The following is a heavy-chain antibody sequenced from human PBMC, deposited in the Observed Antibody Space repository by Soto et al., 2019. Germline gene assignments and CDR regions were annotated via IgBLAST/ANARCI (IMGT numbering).Heavy chain of an antibody. V-gene: IGHV1-69*01. CDR1: GGTFSSYA. CDR2: IIPIFGTA. J-gene: IGHJ4*02. D-gene: IGHD4-4*01. CDR3: ARARGVYSNHKPYYFDY. Sequence: QVQLVQSGAEVKKPGSSVKVSCKASGGTFSSYAISWVRQAPGQGLEWMGGIIPIFGTANYAQKFQGRVTITADESTSTAYMELSSLRSEDTAVYYCARARGVYSNHKPYYFDYWGQGTLVTVSS.